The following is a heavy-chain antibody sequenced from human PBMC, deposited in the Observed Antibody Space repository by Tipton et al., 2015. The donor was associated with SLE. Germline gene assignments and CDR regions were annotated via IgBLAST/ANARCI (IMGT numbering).Heavy chain of an antibody. D-gene: IGHD2-2*01. J-gene: IGHJ3*02. Sequence: TLSLTCTVSGGSISSYYWSWIRQHPGKGLGWIGYIYYSGSTYYNPSLKSRVTISVDTSKNQFSLKLSSMTAADTAVYYCASCSRSDAFDIWGQGTMVTVSS. V-gene: IGHV4-31*03. CDR2: IYYSGST. CDR1: GGSISSYY. CDR3: ASCSRSDAFDI.